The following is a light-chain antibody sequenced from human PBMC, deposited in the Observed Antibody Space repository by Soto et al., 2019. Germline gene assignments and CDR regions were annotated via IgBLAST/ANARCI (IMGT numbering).Light chain of an antibody. CDR1: QSISSW. V-gene: IGKV1-5*01. CDR3: QQLNSFPLT. J-gene: IGKJ4*01. Sequence: DIQVTQSPSSRSASVGHKVTFTCXASQSISSWLAWYQQKPGKAPKLLIYDVSALRRGVPPRFSGSGSGTDFTLTISSLQPEDFATYYCQQLNSFPLTFGGGTKVDIK. CDR2: DVS.